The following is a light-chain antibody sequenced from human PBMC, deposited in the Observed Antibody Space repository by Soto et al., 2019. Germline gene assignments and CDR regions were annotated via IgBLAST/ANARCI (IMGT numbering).Light chain of an antibody. CDR1: NMRTKR. CDR2: DDD. V-gene: IGLV3-21*02. J-gene: IGLJ2*01. CDR3: QVWDSSSEHVV. Sequence: SYELTQPPSVSVAPGQTARLTCGGDNMRTKRVPWYQQRPGQSPILVLYDDDDRPSGIPERFSGSNSGNTATLTINRVAAGDEGDYYCQVWDSSSEHVVFGGGTKLTVL.